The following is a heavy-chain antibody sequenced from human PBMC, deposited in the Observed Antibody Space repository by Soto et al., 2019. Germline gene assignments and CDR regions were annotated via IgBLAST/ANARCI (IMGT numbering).Heavy chain of an antibody. J-gene: IGHJ6*02. V-gene: IGHV3-23*01. CDR2: ISGSGST. Sequence: LRLSCAASGFTFSSYAMSWVRQAPGKGLEWVSAISGSGSTYYADSVKGRFTISRDNSKNTLYLQMNSLRAEDTAVYYCAKDLPSGWDYYYYYGMDVWGQGTTVTVSS. CDR1: GFTFSSYA. CDR3: AKDLPSGWDYYYYYGMDV. D-gene: IGHD3-22*01.